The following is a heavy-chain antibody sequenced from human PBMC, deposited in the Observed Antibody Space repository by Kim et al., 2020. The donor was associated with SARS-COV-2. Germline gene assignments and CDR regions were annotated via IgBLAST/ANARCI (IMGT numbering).Heavy chain of an antibody. CDR3: AKEGSAYYYDNGFDY. D-gene: IGHD3-22*01. Sequence: DSVKRRFTISRDNSKNTLYLQMNSLRAEDTAVYYCAKEGSAYYYDNGFDYWGQVTLVTVSS. V-gene: IGHV3-23*01. J-gene: IGHJ4*02.